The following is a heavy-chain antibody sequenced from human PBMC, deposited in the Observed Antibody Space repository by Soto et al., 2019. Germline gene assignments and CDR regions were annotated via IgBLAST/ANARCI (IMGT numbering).Heavy chain of an antibody. CDR1: GYTFTSYA. Sequence: QVQLVQSGAEVKKPGASVKVSCKASGYTFTSYAMHWVRQAPGQRLEWMGWINAGNGNTKYSQKFQGRVTITRDTSASTAYMELSSLRSVDTAVYSCATGAPLIAAAGTDYYYYYMDVWGKGTTVTVSS. J-gene: IGHJ6*03. CDR3: ATGAPLIAAAGTDYYYYYMDV. V-gene: IGHV1-3*01. CDR2: INAGNGNT. D-gene: IGHD6-13*01.